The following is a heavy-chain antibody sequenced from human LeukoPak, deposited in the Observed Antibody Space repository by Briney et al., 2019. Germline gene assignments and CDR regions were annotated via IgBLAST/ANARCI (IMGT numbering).Heavy chain of an antibody. D-gene: IGHD3-10*01. V-gene: IGHV3-64*04. CDR1: GFSFSAYF. CDR3: ARYGSGSYSERDI. CDR2: ISSNEYDT. J-gene: IGHJ3*02. Sequence: RGSLRLSCSASGFSFSAYFMHWVRQAPGKGLEYVSSISSNEYDTYYADSVKGRFTISRDNSKNTLYLQMNSLRAEDTAVYYCARYGSGSYSERDIWGQGTMVTVSS.